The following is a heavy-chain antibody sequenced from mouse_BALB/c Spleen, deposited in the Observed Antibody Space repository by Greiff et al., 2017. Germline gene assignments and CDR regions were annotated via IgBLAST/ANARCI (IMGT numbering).Heavy chain of an antibody. CDR3: ARSGGIGY. J-gene: IGHJ2*01. CDR2: ISSGSSTI. Sequence: EVQLVESGGGLVQPGGSRKLSCAASGFTFSSFGMHWVRQAPEKGLEWVAYISSGSSTIYYADTVKGRFTISRDNPKNTLFLQMTSLRSEDTAMYYCARSGGIGYWGQGTTLTVSS. D-gene: IGHD2-14*01. V-gene: IGHV5-17*02. CDR1: GFTFSSFG.